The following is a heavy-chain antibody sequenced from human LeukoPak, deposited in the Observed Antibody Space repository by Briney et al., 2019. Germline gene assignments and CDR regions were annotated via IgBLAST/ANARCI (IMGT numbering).Heavy chain of an antibody. CDR1: GFTVSSNS. CDR2: IYSGGNT. Sequence: GGSLRLSCTVSGFTVSSNSWSWVRQAPGKGLEWVSFIYSGGNTHYSDSVKGRFTLSRDNSKNTLYLQMNSLRAEDTAVYYCAKAAVRGVIHWFDPWGQGTLVTVSS. V-gene: IGHV3-53*01. J-gene: IGHJ5*02. D-gene: IGHD3-10*01. CDR3: AKAAVRGVIHWFDP.